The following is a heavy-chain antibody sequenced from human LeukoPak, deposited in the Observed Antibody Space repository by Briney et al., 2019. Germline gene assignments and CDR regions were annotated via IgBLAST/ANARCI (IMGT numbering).Heavy chain of an antibody. V-gene: IGHV3-13*01. CDR1: GFIFSGYD. CDR3: ARGGPGPFDY. CDR2: ISTTGDT. D-gene: IGHD3-10*01. J-gene: IGHJ4*02. Sequence: GGSLRLSCAASGFIFSGYDMHWVRQATRKGLEWVSGISTTGDTFYAGSVKGRFTISRENAKNSLYLQMNSLRAGDTAVYYCARGGPGPFDYWGQGTLVTVSS.